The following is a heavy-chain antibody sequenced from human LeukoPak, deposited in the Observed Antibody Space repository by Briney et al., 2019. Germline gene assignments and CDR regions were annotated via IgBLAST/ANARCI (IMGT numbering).Heavy chain of an antibody. Sequence: GASVKVSCKASGGTFSSYAMSWVRQAPGKGLEWVSAISGSGGSTYYADSVKGRFTISRDNSKNTLYLQMNSLRAEDTAVYYCAKTPYYDFWSGQDYWGQGTLVTVSS. D-gene: IGHD3-3*01. CDR3: AKTPYYDFWSGQDY. J-gene: IGHJ4*02. V-gene: IGHV3-23*01. CDR1: GGTFSSYA. CDR2: ISGSGGST.